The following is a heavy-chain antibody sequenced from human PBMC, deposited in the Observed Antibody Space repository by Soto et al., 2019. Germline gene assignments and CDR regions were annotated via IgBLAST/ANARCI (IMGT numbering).Heavy chain of an antibody. CDR1: GFTFSSYA. V-gene: IGHV3-64D*08. CDR3: VEEQGITGPDAFDI. J-gene: IGHJ3*02. D-gene: IGHD1-20*01. Sequence: PGGSLRLSCSASGFTFSSYAMHWVRQAPGKGLEYVSAISSNGGSTYYADSVKGRFTISRDNSKNTLYLQMSSLRAEDTAVYYCVEEQGITGPDAFDIWGQGTMVTVSS. CDR2: ISSNGGST.